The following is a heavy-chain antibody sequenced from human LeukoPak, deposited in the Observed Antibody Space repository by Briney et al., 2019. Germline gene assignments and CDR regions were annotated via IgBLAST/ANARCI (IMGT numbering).Heavy chain of an antibody. J-gene: IGHJ2*01. CDR2: ISSGSMTI. Sequence: GGSLRLSCAASGFTFSDYYMSWIRQAPGKGLEWVSYISSGSMTIYYADSVKGRFNISRDNAKKSLYLQMSGLRAEDTAVYYCAGGPEEWLTLTWHFDLWGRGTLVTVSS. CDR3: AGGPEEWLTLTWHFDL. CDR1: GFTFSDYY. D-gene: IGHD3-3*01. V-gene: IGHV3-11*01.